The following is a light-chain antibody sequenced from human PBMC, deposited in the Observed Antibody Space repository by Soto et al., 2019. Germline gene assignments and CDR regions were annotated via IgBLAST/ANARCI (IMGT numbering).Light chain of an antibody. CDR3: HSYDSSLSGSI. Sequence: QPVLTQPPSVSGAPVQRVTISCTWSSSNIGAGYDVHWYQQLPGTAPTLLIYADNRRPSGVHDRLSGSKSGTSASLAITRLQAEDEADYYCHSYDSSLSGSIFGGGTKLTVL. J-gene: IGLJ2*01. CDR2: ADN. CDR1: SSNIGAGYD. V-gene: IGLV1-40*01.